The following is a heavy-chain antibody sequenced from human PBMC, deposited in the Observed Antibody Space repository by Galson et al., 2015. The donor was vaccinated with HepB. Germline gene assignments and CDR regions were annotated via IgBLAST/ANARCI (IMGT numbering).Heavy chain of an antibody. D-gene: IGHD6-13*01. CDR1: GFTFSSYS. V-gene: IGHV3-48*02. Sequence: SLRLSCAASGFTFSSYSMNWVRQAPGKGLEWVSYISSSSSTIYYADSVKGRFTISRDNAKNSLYLQMNSLRDEDTAVYYCARDLLMYSSSWKDYYYYYYGMDVWGQGTTVTVSS. CDR3: ARDLLMYSSSWKDYYYYYYGMDV. CDR2: ISSSSSTI. J-gene: IGHJ6*02.